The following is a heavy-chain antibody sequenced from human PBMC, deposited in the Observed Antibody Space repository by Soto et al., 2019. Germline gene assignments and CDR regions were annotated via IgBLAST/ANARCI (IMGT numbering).Heavy chain of an antibody. J-gene: IGHJ4*02. Sequence: SETLSLTCTVTGDAINSADHYWSWIRQPPGKGLEWIGFISKRGSTFFNPSLKSRLTISIDTSKSHFSLKVTSLTAADTAIYYCARVTYGSGSPFFDFWGPGTLVTVSS. V-gene: IGHV4-30-4*01. CDR3: ARVTYGSGSPFFDF. CDR2: ISKRGST. CDR1: GDAINSADHY. D-gene: IGHD3-10*01.